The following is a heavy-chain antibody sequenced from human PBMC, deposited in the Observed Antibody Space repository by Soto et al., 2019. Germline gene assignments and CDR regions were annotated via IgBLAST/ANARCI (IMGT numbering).Heavy chain of an antibody. J-gene: IGHJ4*02. CDR2: ISSSSSYI. CDR3: AKATISTASDY. V-gene: IGHV3-21*01. Sequence: GGSLRLSCAASGFIFDTFDMNWVRQAPGKGLEWVSSISSSSSYIYYADSVKGRFTISRDNAKNSLYLQMNSLRAEDTAVYYCAKATISTASDYWGQGTLVTVSS. CDR1: GFIFDTFD. D-gene: IGHD2-21*02.